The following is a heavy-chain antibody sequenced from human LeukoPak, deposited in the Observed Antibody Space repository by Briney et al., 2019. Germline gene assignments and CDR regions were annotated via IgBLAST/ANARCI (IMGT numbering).Heavy chain of an antibody. CDR3: ARPYYDSSGYYLYYFDY. J-gene: IGHJ4*02. D-gene: IGHD3-22*01. CDR2: IYPGDSDT. V-gene: IGHV5-51*01. Sequence: GESLKISCKGSGYSFTSYWIGWVRQMPGKGLEWMGIIYPGDSDTRYSPSFQGQVTISADKSISTAYLQWSSLKASDTAMYYCARPYYDSSGYYLYYFDYWGQGTLVTVSS. CDR1: GYSFTSYW.